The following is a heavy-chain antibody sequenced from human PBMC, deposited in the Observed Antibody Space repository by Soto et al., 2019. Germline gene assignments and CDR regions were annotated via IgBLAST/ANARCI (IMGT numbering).Heavy chain of an antibody. V-gene: IGHV4-59*08. J-gene: IGHJ4*02. Sequence: PSETLSLTCTVSGGSISSYYWSWIRQPPGKGLEWVGYIYYSGSTKYNPSLNSRVIISVDTSKNQFSLKLSSVTAADTAVYYCVRYRSSSTHFEYWGQGNLVTVSS. D-gene: IGHD6-6*01. CDR3: VRYRSSSTHFEY. CDR1: GGSISSYY. CDR2: IYYSGST.